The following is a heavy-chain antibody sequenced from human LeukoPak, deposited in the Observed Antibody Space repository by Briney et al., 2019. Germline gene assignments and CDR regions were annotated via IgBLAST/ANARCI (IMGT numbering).Heavy chain of an antibody. V-gene: IGHV4-38-2*02. CDR1: SYSISSGYY. J-gene: IGHJ3*02. CDR3: ARGSRRGYSGYDFSAALPERRVAFDI. Sequence: SETLSLTCTVSSYSISSGYYWGWIRQPPGKGLEWIGSIYHSGSTYYNPSLKSRVTISVDTSKNQFSLKLSSVTAADTAVYYCARGSRRGYSGYDFSAALPERRVAFDIWGQGTMVTVSS. D-gene: IGHD5-12*01. CDR2: IYHSGST.